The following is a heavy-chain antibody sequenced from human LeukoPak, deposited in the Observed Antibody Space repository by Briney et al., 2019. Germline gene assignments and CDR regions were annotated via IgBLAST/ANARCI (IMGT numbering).Heavy chain of an antibody. CDR2: IYHSGST. CDR3: AEEPYENSGFFS. CDR1: GDSISSTHW. V-gene: IGHV4-4*02. J-gene: IGHJ4*02. Sequence: PSETLSLTCAVSGDSISSTHWWSWVRQPPGKGLEWIGEIYHSGSTEYNPSLKSRVTISVDKSRNQFSLKLTSVTAADTAMYYCAEEPYENSGFFSWGQGILVTVSS. D-gene: IGHD3-22*01.